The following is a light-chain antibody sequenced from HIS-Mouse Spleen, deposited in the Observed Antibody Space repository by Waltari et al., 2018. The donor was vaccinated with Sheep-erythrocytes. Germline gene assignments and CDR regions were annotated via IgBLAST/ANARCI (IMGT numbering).Light chain of an antibody. CDR1: SSDVGGYNY. V-gene: IGLV2-11*01. CDR2: DLS. Sequence: QSALTQPRSVSGSSGQSVTISCTGTSSDVGGYNYVSWYQQHPGKAPKLMIYDLSKRPHGVPDRFSGSKAGNTASLTISGLQAEDEADYYCCSYAGSYNHVFATGTKVTVL. CDR3: CSYAGSYNHV. J-gene: IGLJ1*01.